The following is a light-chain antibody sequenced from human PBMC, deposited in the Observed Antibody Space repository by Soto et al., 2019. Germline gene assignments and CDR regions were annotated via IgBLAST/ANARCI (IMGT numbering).Light chain of an antibody. CDR2: GAS. Sequence: EIVMTQSPATLSVSPGERATLSCRASQSISSNLAWYQQKPGQAPRLLIYGASTRATAIPARFSGSGSGTQFTLTITSLQSEHFAVYYCQHYNNWPPWTFGQGTKV. J-gene: IGKJ1*01. V-gene: IGKV3-15*01. CDR3: QHYNNWPPWT. CDR1: QSISSN.